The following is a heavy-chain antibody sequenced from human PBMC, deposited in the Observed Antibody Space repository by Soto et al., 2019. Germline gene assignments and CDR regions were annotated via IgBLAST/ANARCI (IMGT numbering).Heavy chain of an antibody. CDR3: ARDTGDGTFDF. CDR2: INAGYGNT. V-gene: IGHV1-3*01. Sequence: SVKVSCKASGYTFSSYAMHWVRQAPGQRLEWMGWINAGYGNTNSSQKFQDRVTISRDTSASTAYMELTSLRSEDTAVYYWARDTGDGTFDFWGQGTLVTVS. CDR1: GYTFSSYA. J-gene: IGHJ4*02. D-gene: IGHD7-27*01.